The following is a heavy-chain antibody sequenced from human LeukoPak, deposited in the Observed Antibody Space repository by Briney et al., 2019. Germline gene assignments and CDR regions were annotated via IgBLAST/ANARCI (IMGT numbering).Heavy chain of an antibody. CDR2: VSHDGGTV. CDR3: ARDFNLKYMDY. Sequence: GGSLRLSCAVSGFTLTSYGIHWVRQAPGKGLEWVAVVSHDGGTVHYADSVKGRFTISRDTSKNTLYLQMNNMGPEDTAVYYFARDFNLKYMDYWGQGTLVTVSS. CDR1: GFTLTSYG. D-gene: IGHD3-9*01. J-gene: IGHJ4*02. V-gene: IGHV3-30-3*01.